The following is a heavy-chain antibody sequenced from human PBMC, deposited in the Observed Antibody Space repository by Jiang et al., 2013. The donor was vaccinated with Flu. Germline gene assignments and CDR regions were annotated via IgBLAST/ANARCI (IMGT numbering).Heavy chain of an antibody. V-gene: IGHV1-69*01. CDR3: ARDEGNVGSKFTLWY. Sequence: SGGTFSSYAISWVRQAPGQGLEWMGGIIPIFGTANYAQKFQGRVTITADESTSTAYMELSSLRSEDTAVYYCARDEGNVGSKFTLWYWGQGTLVTVSS. CDR2: IIPIFGTA. CDR1: GGTFSSYA. D-gene: IGHD3-10*01. J-gene: IGHJ4*02.